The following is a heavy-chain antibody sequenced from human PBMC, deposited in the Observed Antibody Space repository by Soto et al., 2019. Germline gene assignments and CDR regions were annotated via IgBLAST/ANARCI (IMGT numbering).Heavy chain of an antibody. D-gene: IGHD6-19*01. J-gene: IGHJ1*01. CDR1: GFTFDDYA. Sequence: GGSLRLSCAASGFTFDDYAMHWVRQAPGKGLEWVSGISWNSGSIGYADSVKGRFTISRDNAKNSLYLQMNSLRAEDTALYYCAKGANPEYSSVLHWGQGTLVTVSS. V-gene: IGHV3-9*01. CDR2: ISWNSGSI. CDR3: AKGANPEYSSVLH.